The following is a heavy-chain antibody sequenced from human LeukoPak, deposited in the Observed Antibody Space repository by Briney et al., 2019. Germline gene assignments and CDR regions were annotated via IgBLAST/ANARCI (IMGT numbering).Heavy chain of an antibody. CDR3: AKGGHYSGSSVGDY. CDR1: GFTFSSYA. J-gene: IGHJ4*02. Sequence: GGSLRLSCAASGFTFSSYAMHWVRQAPGKGLEYVSGISSNGGNTNYAISVKGRFTISRDNSKNTLYLQLGSLRAEDMAVYYCAKGGHYSGSSVGDYWGQGTLVTVSS. V-gene: IGHV3-64*01. D-gene: IGHD6-6*01. CDR2: ISSNGGNT.